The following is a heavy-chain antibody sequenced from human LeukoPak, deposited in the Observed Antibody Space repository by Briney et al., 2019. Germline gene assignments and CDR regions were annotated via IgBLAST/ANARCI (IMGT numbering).Heavy chain of an antibody. J-gene: IGHJ4*02. D-gene: IGHD4-23*01. CDR3: ARADYGGNLFFDY. V-gene: IGHV3-7*04. Sequence: GGSLRLSCAASGFTLSSYWMSWDRQAPGKGLEWVANIKQDGSEINYVDSVKGRFTISRDNAKNSMLLQMNSLRAEDTAVYYCARADYGGNLFFDYWGQGALVTVSS. CDR1: GFTLSSYW. CDR2: IKQDGSEI.